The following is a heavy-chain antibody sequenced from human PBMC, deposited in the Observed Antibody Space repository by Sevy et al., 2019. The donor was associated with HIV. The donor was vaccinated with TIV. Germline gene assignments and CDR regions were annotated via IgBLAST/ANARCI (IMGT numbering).Heavy chain of an antibody. CDR2: FGHDGSNK. D-gene: IGHD4-4*01. J-gene: IGHJ5*02. Sequence: GGSLRLSCAAPGFTFNFLGMHWVRRAPGKGLEWVAFFGHDGSNKEMADSVKGRFTISRDNSKNTLFLQMNSLTVEDTAVYYCARETDNSARWLDPWGQGTLVTVSS. V-gene: IGHV3-30*02. CDR1: GFTFNFLG. CDR3: ARETDNSARWLDP.